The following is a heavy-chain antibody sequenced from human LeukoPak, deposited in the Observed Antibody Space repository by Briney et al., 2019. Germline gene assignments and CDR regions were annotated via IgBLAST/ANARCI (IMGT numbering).Heavy chain of an antibody. CDR3: AREAVAGTGFDY. CDR1: GFTFNGYE. CDR2: ISSGGTI. Sequence: GGSLRLSCAASGFTFNGYEMNWVRQAPGKGLEWVSYISSGGTIYYADPVKGRFTISRDNAKNSLYLQMNSLRAEDTAVYYCAREAVAGTGFDYWGQGTLVTVSS. J-gene: IGHJ4*02. D-gene: IGHD6-19*01. V-gene: IGHV3-48*03.